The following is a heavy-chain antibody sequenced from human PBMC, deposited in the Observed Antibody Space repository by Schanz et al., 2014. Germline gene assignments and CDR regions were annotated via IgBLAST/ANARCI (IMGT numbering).Heavy chain of an antibody. V-gene: IGHV4-59*06. CDR1: GITFSSHSFN. J-gene: IGHJ4*02. CDR3: ARDRLAAQEIDS. Sequence: VQLAESGGGLVQPGGSLRLSCAASGITFSSHSFNWVRQAPGKGLEWVGYIYYSGGTYYSPSLKSRVSISLDTSKNQFSLNLSSVTAADTAVYYCARDRLAAQEIDSWGQGTLVTVSS. D-gene: IGHD6-6*01. CDR2: IYYSGGT.